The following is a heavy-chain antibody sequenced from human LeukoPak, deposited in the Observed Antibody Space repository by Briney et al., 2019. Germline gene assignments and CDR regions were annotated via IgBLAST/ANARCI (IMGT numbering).Heavy chain of an antibody. V-gene: IGHV3-7*01. J-gene: IGHJ4*02. D-gene: IGHD1-14*01. CDR1: GIRFNDYW. Sequence: GGSLRLSCTVSGIRFNDYWMSWVRQAPGKGLEWVANIKEDGGEMYYVDSVKGRFIVSRDNAKNSVYLQMNILRVEDTAVYYCASGMIEFDYWGQGTLVTVSS. CDR3: ASGMIEFDY. CDR2: IKEDGGEM.